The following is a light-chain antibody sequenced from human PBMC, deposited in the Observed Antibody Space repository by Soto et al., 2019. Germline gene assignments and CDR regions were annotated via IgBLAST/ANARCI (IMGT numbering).Light chain of an antibody. V-gene: IGKV1-12*01. Sequence: DSQMTQSPSYVSASVGDRVTITCRASHGVSNWVAWYQRKERKAPKLLIYGASTLESDVPARFSGSGSGTNFTLNIDSLQPEDFATYFCQQTSSFPLNFGGGTKVEIK. CDR3: QQTSSFPLN. CDR1: HGVSNW. J-gene: IGKJ4*01. CDR2: GAS.